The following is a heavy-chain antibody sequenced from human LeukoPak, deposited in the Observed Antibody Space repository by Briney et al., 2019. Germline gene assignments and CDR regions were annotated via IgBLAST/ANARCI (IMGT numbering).Heavy chain of an antibody. Sequence: GGSLRLSCAASGFSFRDYYMHWVRQAPGKGLEWVSAISSSSSYIYYADSVKGRFTISRDNAENSLSLQMHSLRGEDTAVYYCVREGAGYDTAWLHAFDIWGQGTMVTVAS. J-gene: IGHJ3*02. V-gene: IGHV3-21*04. CDR1: GFSFRDYY. CDR2: ISSSSSYI. CDR3: VREGAGYDTAWLHAFDI. D-gene: IGHD2-15*01.